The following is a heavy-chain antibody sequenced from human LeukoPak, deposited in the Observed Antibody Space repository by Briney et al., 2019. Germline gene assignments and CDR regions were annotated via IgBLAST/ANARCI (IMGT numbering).Heavy chain of an antibody. D-gene: IGHD3-22*01. CDR3: ARLDSSGYDY. CDR2: ISSSSSTL. Sequence: GGSLRLSCAASGFTFSSYSMNWVRQAPGKGLEWVSYISSSSSTLYYAHSVKGRFTISRDNAKNSLYLQMNSLRAEDTAVYYCARLDSSGYDYWGQGTLVTVSS. J-gene: IGHJ4*02. V-gene: IGHV3-48*04. CDR1: GFTFSSYS.